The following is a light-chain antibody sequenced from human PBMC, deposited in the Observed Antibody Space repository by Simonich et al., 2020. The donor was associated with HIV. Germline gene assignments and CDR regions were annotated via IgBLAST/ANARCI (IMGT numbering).Light chain of an antibody. V-gene: IGLV2-11*01. CDR2: DVS. J-gene: IGLJ2*01. CDR1: SSDVGSYDY. Sequence: QSALIQPPSVSGSPGQSVTISCTGTSSDVGSYDYVSWYQQHQGKAPKLMIYDVSKRPSGVPDRFSSSKSGNTASLTISGLQAEDEADYYCCSYAGGYTWVFGGGTKVTVL. CDR3: CSYAGGYTWV.